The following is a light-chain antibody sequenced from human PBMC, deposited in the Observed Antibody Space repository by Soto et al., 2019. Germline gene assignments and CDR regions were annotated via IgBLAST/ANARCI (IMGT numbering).Light chain of an antibody. CDR1: SSNIGDNY. J-gene: IGLJ2*01. CDR2: DNN. CDR3: GTWDSSLSPL. Sequence: QSVLTQPPSVSAAPGQKVTISCSGSSSNIGDNYVSWYQQLPGTAPKLLIYDNNKRPSGIPDRFSGSKSVTSATLGITGLQTGDEADYYCGTWDSSLSPLFGGGTKLTVL. V-gene: IGLV1-51*01.